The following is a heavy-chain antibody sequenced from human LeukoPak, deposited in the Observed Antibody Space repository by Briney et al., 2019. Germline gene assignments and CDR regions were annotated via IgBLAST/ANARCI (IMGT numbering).Heavy chain of an antibody. CDR2: INPNSGGT. CDR3: ARAESTSRLYFDY. J-gene: IGHJ4*02. V-gene: IGHV1-2*02. Sequence: ASVRGSSKASGYTFTGYYIHWVRQAPGQGLEWMGWINPNSGGTNYAQKFQGRVTMTRDTSISTAYMELSRLRSDDTAVYYCARAESTSRLYFDYWGQETLASVSS. CDR1: GYTFTGYY. D-gene: IGHD6-25*01.